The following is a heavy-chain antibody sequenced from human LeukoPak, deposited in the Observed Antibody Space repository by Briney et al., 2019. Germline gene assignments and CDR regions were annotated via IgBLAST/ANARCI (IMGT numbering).Heavy chain of an antibody. CDR1: GGSFSGYY. J-gene: IGHJ4*02. Sequence: SETLSLTCSVYGGSFSGYYWSWIRQTPGKGLEWIGEINHTGSTSYNPSLKSRVTISVDTSKNQFSLKLSSVTAADTAVYYCARGYYSSGWFDYWGQGTLVTVSS. CDR2: INHTGST. D-gene: IGHD6-19*01. CDR3: ARGYYSSGWFDY. V-gene: IGHV4-34*01.